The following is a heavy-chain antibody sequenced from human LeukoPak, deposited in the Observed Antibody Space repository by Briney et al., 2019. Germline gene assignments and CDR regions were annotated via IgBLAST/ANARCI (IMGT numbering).Heavy chain of an antibody. CDR2: INHSGST. Sequence: SETLSLTCAVYSGSFSGYYWSWIRQPPGKGLEWIGEINHSGSTNYNPSLKSRVTISVDTSKNQFSLKLSSVTAADTAVYYCARDQDTAEGWFDIWGQGTMVTVSS. CDR1: SGSFSGYY. CDR3: ARDQDTAEGWFDI. D-gene: IGHD5-18*01. J-gene: IGHJ3*02. V-gene: IGHV4-34*01.